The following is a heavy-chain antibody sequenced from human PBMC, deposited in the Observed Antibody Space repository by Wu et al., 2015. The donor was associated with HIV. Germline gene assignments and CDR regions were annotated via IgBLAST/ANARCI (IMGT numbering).Heavy chain of an antibody. CDR3: ARASMVRGVTNWFDP. CDR1: GVALTSFA. D-gene: IGHD3-10*01. V-gene: IGHV1-69*05. CDR2: IIPLFDIA. J-gene: IGHJ5*02. Sequence: QVQLVQSGTEVKKPGSSVKVSCKASGVALTSFAFSWVRQAPGQGLEWMGGIIPLFDIAQYAQKFRDRVTITTDESTSTTYLELSSLRSEDTAVYYCARASMVRGVTNWFDPWGQGTLVTVSS.